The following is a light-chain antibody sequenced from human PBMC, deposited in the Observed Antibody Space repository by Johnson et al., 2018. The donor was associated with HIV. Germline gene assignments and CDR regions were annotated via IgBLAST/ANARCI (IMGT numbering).Light chain of an antibody. CDR3: GTWDSRLCAWV. J-gene: IGLJ1*01. Sequence: QSVLTQPPSLSAAPGQRVSISCSGNSSNIENYFVSWYQQLPGAAPRLLIYEDNKRPSGIPARFSGSKSGTSATLGITGLQTGDEADYDCGTWDSRLCAWVFGTGPKVTVL. CDR2: EDN. V-gene: IGLV1-51*02. CDR1: SSNIENYF.